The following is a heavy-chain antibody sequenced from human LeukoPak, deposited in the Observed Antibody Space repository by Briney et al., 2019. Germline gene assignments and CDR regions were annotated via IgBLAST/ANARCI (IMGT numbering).Heavy chain of an antibody. V-gene: IGHV3-23*01. CDR1: GFTFSSYA. J-gene: IGHJ4*02. Sequence: GGSLRLSCAASGFTFSSYAMSWVRQAPGKGLEWVSAISGSGGSTYYADSVKGRFTISRDNSKNTLYLQMNSLRAEDTAVYYCAKGGDGYCSSTSCHSDYWGQGTLVTVSS. CDR3: AKGGDGYCSSTSCHSDY. D-gene: IGHD2-2*03. CDR2: ISGSGGST.